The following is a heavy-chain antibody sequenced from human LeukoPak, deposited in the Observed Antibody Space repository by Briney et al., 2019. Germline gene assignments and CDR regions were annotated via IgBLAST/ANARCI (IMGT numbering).Heavy chain of an antibody. J-gene: IGHJ3*02. CDR3: AREGYMTDAFDI. CDR2: IIPIFGTA. CDR1: GGTFSGYA. Sequence: ASVKVSCKASGGTFSGYAISWVRQAPGQGLEWMGRIIPIFGTANYAQKFQGRVTITTDESTSTAYMELSSLRSEDTAVYYCAREGYMTDAFDIWGQGAMVTVSS. D-gene: IGHD6-13*01. V-gene: IGHV1-69*05.